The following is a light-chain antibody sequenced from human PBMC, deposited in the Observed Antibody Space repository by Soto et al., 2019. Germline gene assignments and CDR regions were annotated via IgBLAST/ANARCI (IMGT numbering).Light chain of an antibody. Sequence: QSVLTQPPSASGSPGQSVTISCTGTSSDVGGYNYVSWYQQHPGKAPKLMIYEVSKRPSGVPDRFSGSKSGNTASLTVSGLQAEDEADYYCSSYAGSIYVFGTGTKLT. CDR2: EVS. J-gene: IGLJ1*01. CDR3: SSYAGSIYV. V-gene: IGLV2-8*01. CDR1: SSDVGGYNY.